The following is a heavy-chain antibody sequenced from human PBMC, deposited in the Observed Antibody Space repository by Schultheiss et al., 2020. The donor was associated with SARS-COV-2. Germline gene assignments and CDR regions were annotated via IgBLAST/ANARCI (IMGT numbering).Heavy chain of an antibody. V-gene: IGHV4-59*12. J-gene: IGHJ4*02. CDR3: ARGKGVVGANWDFDY. CDR2: IYYSGST. CDR1: GGSISSYY. Sequence: SETLSLTCTVSGGSISSYYWSWIRQPPGKGLEWIGYIYYSGSTNYNPSLKSRVTMSVDTSKNQFSLKLSSVTAADTAVYYCARGKGVVGANWDFDYWGQGTLVTVSS. D-gene: IGHD1-26*01.